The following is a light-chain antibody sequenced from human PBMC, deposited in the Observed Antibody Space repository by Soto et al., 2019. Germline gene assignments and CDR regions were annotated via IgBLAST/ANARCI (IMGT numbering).Light chain of an antibody. J-gene: IGKJ4*01. CDR2: AAS. CDR1: QGISSY. CDR3: QQYYSYPHT. Sequence: AIRMTQSPSSLSASTGDRVTITCRASQGISSYLAWYQQKPGKAPKLLISAASTLQSGVPSRFSGSGSGTDFTLTISCLQSEDFATYYCQQYYSYPHTFGGGTKVEIK. V-gene: IGKV1-8*01.